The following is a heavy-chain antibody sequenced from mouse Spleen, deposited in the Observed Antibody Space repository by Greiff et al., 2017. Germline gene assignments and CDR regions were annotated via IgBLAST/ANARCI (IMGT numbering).Heavy chain of an antibody. CDR2: IYPGSGST. CDR1: GYTFTSYW. D-gene: IGHD1-1*01. CDR3: ARGGVTTVYYCAMDY. Sequence: QVQLQQPGAELVKPGTSVKMSCKASGYTFTSYWITWVKQRPGQGLEWIGDIYPGSGSTNYNEKFKSKATLTVDTSSSTAYMQLSSLTSEDSAVYYCARGGVTTVYYCAMDYWGQGTSVTVSS. V-gene: IGHV1-55*01. J-gene: IGHJ4*01.